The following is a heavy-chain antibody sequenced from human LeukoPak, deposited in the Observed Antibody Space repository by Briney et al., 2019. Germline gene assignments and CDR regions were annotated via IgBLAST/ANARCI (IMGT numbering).Heavy chain of an antibody. V-gene: IGHV3-7*01. CDR3: ARDPTSVVVAAAFDY. Sequence: GGSLRLSCAASGFTFSSYWMSWVSQAPGKGLEWVANIKQDGSEKYYVDSVKGRFTISRDNAKNSLYLQMNSLRAEDTAVYYCARDPTSVVVAAAFDYWGQGTLVTVSS. CDR2: IKQDGSEK. CDR1: GFTFSSYW. D-gene: IGHD2-15*01. J-gene: IGHJ4*02.